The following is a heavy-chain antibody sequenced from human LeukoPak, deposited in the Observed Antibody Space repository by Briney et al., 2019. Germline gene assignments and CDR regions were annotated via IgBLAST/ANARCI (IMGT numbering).Heavy chain of an antibody. Sequence: GGSLRLSCAASGFTFSSYAMHWVRQAPGKGLEYVSTISSNGGSTYYVNSVKGRFTISRDNSKNTLFLQMGSLRAEDMAVYYCARVTYYDSSGYYFFDYWGQGTLVTVSS. CDR3: ARVTYYDSSGYYFFDY. D-gene: IGHD3-22*01. J-gene: IGHJ4*02. CDR1: GFTFSSYA. V-gene: IGHV3-64*01. CDR2: ISSNGGST.